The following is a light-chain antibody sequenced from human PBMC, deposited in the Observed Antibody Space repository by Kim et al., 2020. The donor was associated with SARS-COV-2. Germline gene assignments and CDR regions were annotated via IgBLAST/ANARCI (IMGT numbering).Light chain of an antibody. J-gene: IGKJ4*01. CDR2: EAS. CDR3: QHYDSYPLT. CDR1: QGITND. V-gene: IGKV1-16*01. Sequence: ASVGDRVTITCRASQGITNDLAWFQQKPGRAPKSLIFEASTLESGVPSRFSGSGFGTDFSLTISRLQPEDFATYYCQHYDSYPLTFGGGTKVDIK.